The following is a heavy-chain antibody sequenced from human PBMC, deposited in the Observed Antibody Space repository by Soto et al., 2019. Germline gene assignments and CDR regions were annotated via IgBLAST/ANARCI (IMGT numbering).Heavy chain of an antibody. J-gene: IGHJ6*02. CDR3: ARTGISVEYSNYLWSDYYYGMDV. D-gene: IGHD4-4*01. Sequence: SETLSLTCAVYGGSFSGYYWSWIRQPPGKGLEWIGEINHSGSTNYNPSLKSRVTISVDTSKNQFSLKLSSVTAADTAVYYCARTGISVEYSNYLWSDYYYGMDVWGQGTTVTVSS. CDR1: GGSFSGYY. CDR2: INHSGST. V-gene: IGHV4-34*01.